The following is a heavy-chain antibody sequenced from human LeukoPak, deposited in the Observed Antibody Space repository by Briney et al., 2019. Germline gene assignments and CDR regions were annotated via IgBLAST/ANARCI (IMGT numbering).Heavy chain of an antibody. D-gene: IGHD3-22*01. Sequence: PGGSLRLSCVASGFTFSSYSMNWVRQAPGKGLEWVSSISSSSYIYYADSVKGRFTISRDNAKNSLYLQMNSLRAEDTAVYYCARAPYYYDSSGYNDYWGQGTLVTVSS. CDR2: ISSSSYI. J-gene: IGHJ4*02. CDR3: ARAPYYYDSSGYNDY. V-gene: IGHV3-21*01. CDR1: GFTFSSYS.